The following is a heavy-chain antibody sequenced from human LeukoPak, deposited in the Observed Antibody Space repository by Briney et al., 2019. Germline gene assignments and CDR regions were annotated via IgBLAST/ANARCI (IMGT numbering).Heavy chain of an antibody. CDR2: IYHSGST. D-gene: IGHD3-22*01. V-gene: IGHV4-4*02. J-gene: IGHJ4*02. CDR3: AWSLDYYDSSGRH. CDR1: GGSISSSNW. Sequence: SETLSLTCTVSGGSISSSNWWSCVRQPPGKGLEWIGEIYHSGSTNYNPSLKSRVTISVDKSKNQFSLKLSSVTAADTAVYYCAWSLDYYDSSGRHWGQGTLVTVSS.